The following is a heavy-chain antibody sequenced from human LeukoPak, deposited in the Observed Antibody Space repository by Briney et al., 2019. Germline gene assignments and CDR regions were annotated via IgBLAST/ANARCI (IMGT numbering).Heavy chain of an antibody. J-gene: IGHJ4*02. CDR2: ISGSGGST. CDR3: AKCNSEDYYGSY. CDR1: GFTFGSYA. V-gene: IGHV3-23*01. D-gene: IGHD3-10*01. Sequence: GGSLRLSCAASGFTFGSYAMSWVRQAPGKGLEWVSAISGSGGSTYYADSVKGRFTISRDNSKNTLYLQMNSLRAEDTAVYYCAKCNSEDYYGSYWGQGTLVTVSS.